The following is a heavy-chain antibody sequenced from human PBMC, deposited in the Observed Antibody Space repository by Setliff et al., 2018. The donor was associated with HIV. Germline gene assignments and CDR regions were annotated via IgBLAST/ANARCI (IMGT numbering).Heavy chain of an antibody. CDR3: ARMISYSPYFDY. V-gene: IGHV2-70*11. CDR1: GFSLSTSGMC. CDR2: IDWDDDK. J-gene: IGHJ4*02. D-gene: IGHD1-26*01. Sequence: SGPTLVNPTQTLPLTCTFSGFSLSTSGMCVSWIRQPPGKALEWLARIDWDDDKYYSTSLKTRLTISKDTSKNQVVLKMTNMDPVDTATYYCARMISYSPYFDYWGQGTLVTVS.